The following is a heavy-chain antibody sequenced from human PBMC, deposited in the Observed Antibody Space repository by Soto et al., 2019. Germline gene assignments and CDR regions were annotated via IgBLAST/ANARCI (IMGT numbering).Heavy chain of an antibody. J-gene: IGHJ6*02. D-gene: IGHD3-3*01. Sequence: ASVKVSCKASGYTFTGYYMHWVRQAPGQGLEWMGRISAYNGNTNYAQKLQGRVTMTTDTSTSTAYMELRSLRSDDTAVYYCARGPIYYDFWSGYPPESYYGMDVWGQGTTVTVSS. CDR1: GYTFTGYY. CDR3: ARGPIYYDFWSGYPPESYYGMDV. V-gene: IGHV1-18*04. CDR2: ISAYNGNT.